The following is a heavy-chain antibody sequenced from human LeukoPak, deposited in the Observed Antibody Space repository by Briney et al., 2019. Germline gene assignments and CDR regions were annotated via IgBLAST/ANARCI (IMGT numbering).Heavy chain of an antibody. V-gene: IGHV3-23*01. CDR3: AKGFTWLVPANYFDY. D-gene: IGHD6-19*01. CDR2: ISDSGGNT. CDR1: GFTFSSYD. J-gene: IGHJ4*02. Sequence: GGSLRLSCAASGFTFSSYDMSWVRQAPGKGGEGVSTISDSGGNTYYAASVKGRFTISRDNSKNTLYLQMNSLRAEDTAVYYCAKGFTWLVPANYFDYWGQGTLVTVSS.